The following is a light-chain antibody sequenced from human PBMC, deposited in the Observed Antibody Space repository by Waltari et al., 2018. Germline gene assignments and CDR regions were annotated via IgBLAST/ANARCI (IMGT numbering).Light chain of an antibody. J-gene: IGLJ2*01. CDR2: SND. V-gene: IGLV1-44*01. Sequence: QSVLTQPLSASVTLGHRVTISCSPTNSNIGSNIVNWYQQVPGTAPKLLIYSNDQRPSGVPDRFSGSKSGTSASLAISGLQSEDEAAYYCATWDDRLTGVVFGGGTKVTVL. CDR1: NSNIGSNI. CDR3: ATWDDRLTGVV.